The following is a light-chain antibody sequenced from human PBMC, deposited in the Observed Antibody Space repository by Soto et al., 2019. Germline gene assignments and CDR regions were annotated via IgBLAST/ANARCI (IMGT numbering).Light chain of an antibody. V-gene: IGLV1-44*01. CDR2: SNH. CDR1: SSNIGSNA. J-gene: IGLJ3*02. CDR3: ASWDDSLDIWL. Sequence: QAVVTQPPSTSGAPGQRVTISCSGSSSNIGSNAVNWYQQFPGTAPKLLIYSNHQRPSGVPDRFSGSKSGTSASLAISGLQSEDEADYYCASWDDSLDIWLFGGGTKVTVL.